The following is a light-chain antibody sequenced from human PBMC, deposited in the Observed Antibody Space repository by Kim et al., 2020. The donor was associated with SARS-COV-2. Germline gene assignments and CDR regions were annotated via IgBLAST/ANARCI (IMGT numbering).Light chain of an antibody. J-gene: IGLJ1*01. CDR3: AATDDSLKGYV. CDR2: GTD. V-gene: IGLV1-44*01. CDR1: RSNIGSNT. Sequence: QSVLTQPPSASGTPGQRVTISCSGSRSNIGSNTVNWYQQLPGTAPKLLIYGTDQRPSGVPDRFSGSKSGTSASLAISGLQSEDEADYYCAATDDSLKGYVFGTGTKVTVL.